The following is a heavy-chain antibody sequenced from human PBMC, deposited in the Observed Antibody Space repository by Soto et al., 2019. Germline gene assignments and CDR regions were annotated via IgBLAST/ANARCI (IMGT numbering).Heavy chain of an antibody. Sequence: QVQVVQSGVAVRRPGSSVKVSCKASGDTFKNCVISWVRQAPGQGLEWMGGIIPLFGTTDFAQRCQGRLTITTDESTTTAYMELSRLRSEDTATYYCVAELGFGKLSVVWGQGTTVIVSS. CDR1: GDTFKNCV. CDR2: IIPLFGTT. J-gene: IGHJ6*02. D-gene: IGHD3-10*01. V-gene: IGHV1-69*01. CDR3: VAELGFGKLSVV.